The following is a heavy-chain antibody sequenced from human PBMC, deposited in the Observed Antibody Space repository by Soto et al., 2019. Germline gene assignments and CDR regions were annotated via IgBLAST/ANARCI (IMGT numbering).Heavy chain of an antibody. J-gene: IGHJ6*03. CDR3: AKDGVTDYDYYYMDV. V-gene: IGHV3-9*01. D-gene: IGHD1-20*01. CDR2: ISWNSGSI. CDR1: GFTFDDYA. Sequence: PGGSLRLSCAASGFTFDDYAMHWVRQAPGKGLEWVSGISWNSGSIGYADSVKGRFTISRDNAKNSLYLQMNSLRAEDTALYYCAKDGVTDYDYYYMDVWGKGTTVTVSS.